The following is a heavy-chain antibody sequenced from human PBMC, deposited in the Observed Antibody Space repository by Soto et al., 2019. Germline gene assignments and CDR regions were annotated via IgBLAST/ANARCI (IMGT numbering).Heavy chain of an antibody. CDR3: ARWTEEYRSGGSCYGLIFDAFDI. CDR2: IIPILGIA. J-gene: IGHJ3*02. V-gene: IGHV1-69*02. CDR1: GGTFSSYT. D-gene: IGHD2-15*01. Sequence: QVQLVQSGAEVKKPGSSVKVSCKASGGTFSSYTISWVRQAPGQGLEWMGRIIPILGIANYAQKFQGRVTITADKSTSTAYMELSSLRSEDTAVYYCARWTEEYRSGGSCYGLIFDAFDIWGQGTMVTVSS.